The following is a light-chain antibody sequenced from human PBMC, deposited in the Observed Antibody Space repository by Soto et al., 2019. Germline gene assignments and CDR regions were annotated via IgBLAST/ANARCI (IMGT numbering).Light chain of an antibody. CDR2: AAS. J-gene: IGKJ1*01. CDR1: QSISSY. Sequence: DIQMTHSPSSLSASVGDIVAITCRASQSISSYLNWYQQKPGKAPKLLIYAASSLQSGVPSRFSGSGSGTDFTLTISRVEPEDFAVYYCHQYGSSPWTLGQGTKVDIK. CDR3: HQYGSSPWT. V-gene: IGKV1-39*01.